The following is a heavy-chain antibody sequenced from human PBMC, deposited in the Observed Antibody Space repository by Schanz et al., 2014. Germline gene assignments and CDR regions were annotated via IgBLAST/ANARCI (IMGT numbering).Heavy chain of an antibody. V-gene: IGHV3-7*01. Sequence: EVQLVDSGGGLVQPGGSLRLSCGASGFTFSAHAMSWVRQAPGKGLDWVGIIKPDGSEKFYVDSVKGRFTISRDNAKNLMYLHLNSLRAEDTAVYYCAREVGGSFGQHYWGQGALVTVSS. CDR1: GFTFSAHA. D-gene: IGHD1-26*01. CDR3: AREVGGSFGQHY. J-gene: IGHJ4*02. CDR2: IKPDGSEK.